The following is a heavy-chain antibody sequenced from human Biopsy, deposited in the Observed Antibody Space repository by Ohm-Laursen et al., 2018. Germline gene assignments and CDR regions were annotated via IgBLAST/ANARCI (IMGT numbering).Heavy chain of an antibody. CDR1: GESFNGYY. CDR2: INHSGRT. D-gene: IGHD6-25*01. J-gene: IGHJ4*02. V-gene: IGHV4-34*01. Sequence: GTLSLTCAVYGESFNGYYWSWIRQTPGKGLEWIGEINHSGRTNYNPSLKSRVTISVDTSKKQFSLKLISVTAADTAVYYCAREAAIIDPRTRAFDYWGQGTLVTVSS. CDR3: AREAAIIDPRTRAFDY.